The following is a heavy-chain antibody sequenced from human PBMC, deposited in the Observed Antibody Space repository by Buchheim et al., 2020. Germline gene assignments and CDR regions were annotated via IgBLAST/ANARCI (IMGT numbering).Heavy chain of an antibody. J-gene: IGHJ6*03. V-gene: IGHV3-30*18. CDR2: ISYQGSSE. D-gene: IGHD3-10*01. CDR3: AKGIGSYMNYYYYYYMDV. CDR1: GFTFSSYS. Sequence: VQLVESGGGLVKPGGSLRLSCAASGFTFSSYSMNWVRQAPGKGLEWVALISYQGSSEFYADSVKGRFTISRDSSKNTVYLQMNSLRADDTAVYYCAKGIGSYMNYYYYYYMDVWGKGTT.